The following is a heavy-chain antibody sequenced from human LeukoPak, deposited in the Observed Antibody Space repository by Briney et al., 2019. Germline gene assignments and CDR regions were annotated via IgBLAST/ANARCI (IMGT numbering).Heavy chain of an antibody. CDR2: VSGSGRNT. CDR3: VKSRRVGANQRGLFDY. Sequence: GGSLRLSCAGSGFTFSNYAMTWVRQAPGKGLEWVSSVSGSGRNTFYPDPVEGRFTISRDNSKNTVYLQMNSPRADDTAVYYCVKSRRVGANQRGLFDYWGQGTLVTVSP. J-gene: IGHJ4*02. D-gene: IGHD1-26*01. CDR1: GFTFSNYA. V-gene: IGHV3-23*01.